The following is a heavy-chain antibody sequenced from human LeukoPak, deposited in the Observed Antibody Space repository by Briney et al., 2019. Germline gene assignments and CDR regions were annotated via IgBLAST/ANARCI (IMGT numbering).Heavy chain of an antibody. CDR3: AIVRGYSSGWDNAY. CDR1: SDSFSGYY. D-gene: IGHD6-19*01. Sequence: SDTLSLTCDVHSDSFSGYYWSWIRHPPGRALEWTGEINHSGSTNYNPSHKSRVTISVDTTKNEFSQKLSPGTDANTAVYYCAIVRGYSSGWDNAYWGQGTLVTVSS. J-gene: IGHJ4*02. CDR2: INHSGST. V-gene: IGHV4-34*01.